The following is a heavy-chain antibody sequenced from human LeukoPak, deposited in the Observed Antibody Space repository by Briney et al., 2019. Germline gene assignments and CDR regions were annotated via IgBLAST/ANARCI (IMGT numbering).Heavy chain of an antibody. CDR2: IYHSGNT. Sequence: SETLSLTCAVSGYSISSGYYWGWVRQPPGKGLEWIANIYHSGNTYYNPSLNNRVTISVGTSMNHFSLKLTSVTAADTAVYYCTTLIAAPGSGAPFDYWGQGILVTVSS. J-gene: IGHJ4*02. CDR3: TTLIAAPGSGAPFDY. CDR1: GYSISSGYY. V-gene: IGHV4-38-2*01. D-gene: IGHD6-13*01.